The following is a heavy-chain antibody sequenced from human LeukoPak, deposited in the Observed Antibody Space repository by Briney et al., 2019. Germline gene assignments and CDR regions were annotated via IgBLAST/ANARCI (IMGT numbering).Heavy chain of an antibody. V-gene: IGHV4-59*01. D-gene: IGHD6-13*01. J-gene: IGHJ4*02. CDR1: GGSISSYY. Sequence: SETLSLTCTVSGGSISSYYWSWIRQPPGEGLEWIGYIYYSGSTNYNPSLKSRVTISVDTSKNQFSLKLSSVTAADTAVYYCARAIGYSSSWCDYWGQGTLVTVSS. CDR3: ARAIGYSSSWCDY. CDR2: IYYSGST.